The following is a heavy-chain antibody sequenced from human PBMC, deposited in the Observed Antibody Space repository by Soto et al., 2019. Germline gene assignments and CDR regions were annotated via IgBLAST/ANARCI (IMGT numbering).Heavy chain of an antibody. CDR2: IYYSGST. CDR3: VRHFRSGWGFAP. Sequence: SETLSLTCTVSGGSISSSSYYWGWIRQPPGKGLEWIGSIYYSGSTYYNPSLKSRVTISVDTSKNQFSLKLSSVTAADTAVYCFVRHFRSGWGFAPWGQGPLRSVS. CDR1: GGSISSSSYY. J-gene: IGHJ5*02. D-gene: IGHD3-3*01. V-gene: IGHV4-39*01.